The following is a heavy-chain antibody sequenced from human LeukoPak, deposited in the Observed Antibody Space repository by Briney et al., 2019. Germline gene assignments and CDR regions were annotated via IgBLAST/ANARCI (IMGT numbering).Heavy chain of an antibody. D-gene: IGHD4-17*01. J-gene: IGHJ4*02. CDR2: INHSGST. Sequence: SETLSLTCTVSGGSISGYYWSWIRQPPGKGLEWIGEINHSGSTNYNPSLKSRVTISVDTSKNQFSLKLSSVTAADTAVYYCARGTFRARLYGDKLDYWGQGTLVTVSS. V-gene: IGHV4-34*01. CDR1: GGSISGYY. CDR3: ARGTFRARLYGDKLDY.